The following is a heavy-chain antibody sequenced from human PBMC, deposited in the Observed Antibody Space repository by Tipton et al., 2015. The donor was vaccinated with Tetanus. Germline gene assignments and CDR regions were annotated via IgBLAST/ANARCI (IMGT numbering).Heavy chain of an antibody. CDR3: ARANNDIPKKGPFDS. V-gene: IGHV1-69*06. CDR1: GGTLRGYS. CDR2: LIPMFGTP. Sequence: QSGPEVKKPGSSVNVSCKASGGTLRGYSITWVRQAPGQGLEWMGGLIPMFGTPKYAQKFQDRVTISADKSTSTVYMELSSLRSEDTAVYYCARANNDIPKKGPFDSWGQGTLVIVSS. D-gene: IGHD1-1*01. J-gene: IGHJ4*02.